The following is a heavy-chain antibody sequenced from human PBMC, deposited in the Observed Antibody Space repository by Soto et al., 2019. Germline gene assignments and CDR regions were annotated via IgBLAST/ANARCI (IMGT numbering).Heavy chain of an antibody. CDR1: GIPVSSNY. D-gene: IGHD3-10*01. Sequence: EVQLVESGGGLVQPGGSLRLSCAASGIPVSSNYMTWVRQAPGKGLEWVSVLHSGGDTYYANSVEGRFTISRHDSTNTLFLQMNSLTPEDTAVYYCARDGPYYYASRMDVWGQGTTVTVSS. V-gene: IGHV3-53*04. J-gene: IGHJ6*02. CDR3: ARDGPYYYASRMDV. CDR2: LHSGGDT.